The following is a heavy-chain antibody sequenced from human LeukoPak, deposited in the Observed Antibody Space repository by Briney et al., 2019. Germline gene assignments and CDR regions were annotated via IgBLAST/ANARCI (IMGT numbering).Heavy chain of an antibody. Sequence: SETLSLTCSVSGGSISSGGYSWSWIPQHPGKGLEWIGYIYYSGRTNYNPSLKSRVTMSIDTSKDQFSLKLSSVTAADTAVYYCARNTVVVTADSYYYYGMDVWGPGTTVTVSS. D-gene: IGHD2-21*02. V-gene: IGHV4-31*03. CDR3: ARNTVVVTADSYYYYGMDV. J-gene: IGHJ6*02. CDR1: GGSISSGGYS. CDR2: IYYSGRT.